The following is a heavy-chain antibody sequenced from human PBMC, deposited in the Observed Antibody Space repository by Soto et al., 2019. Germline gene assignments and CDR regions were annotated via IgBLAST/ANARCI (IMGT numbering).Heavy chain of an antibody. V-gene: IGHV1-3*01. CDR2: INAANGHT. Sequence: QVQLVQSGAEVKKPGASVRISCKASGYSLPTHTIHWVRQAPGHRLEWMGWINAANGHTKYSQNSQNRVTVSSDTSASTVYMKLTGLTSDDTAIYYCARANGNNVSGPHDFWGQGTLVTVSS. CDR3: ARANGNNVSGPHDF. D-gene: IGHD1-1*01. J-gene: IGHJ4*02. CDR1: GYSLPTHT.